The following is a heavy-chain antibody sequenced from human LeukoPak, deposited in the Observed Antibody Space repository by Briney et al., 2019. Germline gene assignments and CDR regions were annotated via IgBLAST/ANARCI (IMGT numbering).Heavy chain of an antibody. CDR1: GGSFSDYY. CDR3: AREGLDSAMFTSAAFDL. CDR2: IHHSGST. D-gene: IGHD5-18*01. Sequence: SETLSLTCAVYGGSFSDYYWSWIRQPPGKGLEWIGEIHHSGSTNYNPSLKSRVTISLDTSKNQFSLKLSSVTAADTAVYFCAREGLDSAMFTSAAFDLWGQGTMVTVSS. J-gene: IGHJ3*01. V-gene: IGHV4-34*01.